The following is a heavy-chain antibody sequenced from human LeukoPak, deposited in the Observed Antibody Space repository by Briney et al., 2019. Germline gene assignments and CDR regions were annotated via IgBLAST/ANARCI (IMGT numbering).Heavy chain of an antibody. D-gene: IGHD5-18*01. V-gene: IGHV3-30*02. J-gene: IGHJ4*02. CDR2: IRYDGSNK. Sequence: GGSLRLSCAASGFTFSSYGMHWVRQAPGKGLEWVAFIRYDGSNKYYADSVKGRFTISRDSSKNTLYLQMNSLRAEDTAVYYCARDAAYGYDRFDYWGQGTQVTVSS. CDR1: GFTFSSYG. CDR3: ARDAAYGYDRFDY.